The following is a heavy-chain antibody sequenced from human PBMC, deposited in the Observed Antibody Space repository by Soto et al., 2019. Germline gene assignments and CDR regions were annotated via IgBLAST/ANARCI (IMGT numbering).Heavy chain of an antibody. D-gene: IGHD3-16*01. CDR2: IYYSGNT. J-gene: IGHJ4*02. CDR3: ARGEVGEQPFDY. V-gene: IGHV4-31*03. Sequence: QVQLQESGPGLVKPSQTLSLTCSVSGVSINSGGYYWSWIRQHPGKGLEWIGDIYYSGNTYYNPSLKSRVTISRDTSKNLFSLKLRSVTAADTAVYYCARGEVGEQPFDYWSQGTLVAVSS. CDR1: GVSINSGGYY.